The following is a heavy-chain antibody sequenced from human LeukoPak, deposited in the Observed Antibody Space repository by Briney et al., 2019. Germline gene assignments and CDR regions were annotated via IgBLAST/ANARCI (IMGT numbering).Heavy chain of an antibody. CDR2: IKQDGSEK. J-gene: IGHJ5*02. D-gene: IGHD1-14*01. Sequence: PGGSLRLSCAASGFTFSSYWMSWVRQAPGKGLEWVANIKQDGSEKYYVDSVKGRFTISRDNAKNSLYLQMNSLRAEDTAVYYCARGRPEYETNWFDPWGQGTLVTVSS. CDR1: GFTFSSYW. V-gene: IGHV3-7*01. CDR3: ARGRPEYETNWFDP.